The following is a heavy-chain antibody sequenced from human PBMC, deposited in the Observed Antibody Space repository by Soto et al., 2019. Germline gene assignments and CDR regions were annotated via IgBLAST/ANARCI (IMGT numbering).Heavy chain of an antibody. J-gene: IGHJ4*02. CDR1: GYTFTSYY. CDR3: ARDRLGMVRYFDY. Sequence: GASVKASCKSSGYTFTSYYMHWVRQAPGQGLEWMGIINPSGGSTSYAQKFQGRVTMTRDTSTSTVYMELSSLRSEDTAVYYCARDRLGMVRYFDYWGQGTLVTV. V-gene: IGHV1-46*01. D-gene: IGHD3-10*01. CDR2: INPSGGST.